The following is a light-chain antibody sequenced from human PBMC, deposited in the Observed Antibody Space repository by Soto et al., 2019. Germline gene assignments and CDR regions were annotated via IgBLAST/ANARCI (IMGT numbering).Light chain of an antibody. CDR3: QQHNNWPPWT. Sequence: EIVMTQSPATLSVSPGERATLSCRASQSVSSNLAWDQQKTGQAPRLLMYGASTRATGIPDRFSGTGSGTEFTLTISSLQSEDFAVYYCQQHNNWPPWTFGQGTKVEIK. J-gene: IGKJ1*01. V-gene: IGKV3-15*01. CDR2: GAS. CDR1: QSVSSN.